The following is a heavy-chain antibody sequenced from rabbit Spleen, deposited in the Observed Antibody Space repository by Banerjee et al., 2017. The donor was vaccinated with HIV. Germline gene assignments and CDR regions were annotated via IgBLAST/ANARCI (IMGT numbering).Heavy chain of an antibody. D-gene: IGHD8-1*01. V-gene: IGHV1S45*01. CDR2: ISTDSSSYT. Sequence: QEQLEESGGDLVKPEGSLTLTCTASGFSFSNTYWVNWVRQAPGKGLELIACISTDSSSYTYYASWAKGRFTITKTSSTTVTLKMTSLTAADTATYFCARSSNNNDRIVLWGQGTLVTVS. CDR1: GFSFSNTYW. J-gene: IGHJ3*01. CDR3: ARSSNNNDRIVL.